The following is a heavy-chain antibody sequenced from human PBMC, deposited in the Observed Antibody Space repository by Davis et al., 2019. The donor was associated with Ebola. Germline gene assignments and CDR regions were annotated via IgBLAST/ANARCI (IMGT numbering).Heavy chain of an antibody. CDR3: AEDTCISTSCFGVGYYFDY. CDR2: IRYDGSNK. D-gene: IGHD2-2*01. Sequence: GESLKISCAASGFTFSNYGLYWVRQAPGKGLEWVTFIRYDGSNKYYADSVKGRFTISRDNSKSTLYLQMNSLRAEDTAVYYCAEDTCISTSCFGVGYYFDYWGQGTLVTVSS. V-gene: IGHV3-30*02. J-gene: IGHJ4*02. CDR1: GFTFSNYG.